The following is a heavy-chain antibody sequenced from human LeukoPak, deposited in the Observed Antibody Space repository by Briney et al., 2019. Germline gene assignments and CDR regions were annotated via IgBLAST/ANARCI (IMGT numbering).Heavy chain of an antibody. CDR2: ISSGSSTT. D-gene: IGHD3-10*01. CDR1: GFVFSEYE. V-gene: IGHV3-48*03. CDR3: ARLWFGGPFDS. J-gene: IGHJ4*02. Sequence: GGCLRLSCAASGFVFSEYEMNWVREARGKGLEGRSDISSGSSTTYYADSVKGRFTISRDNTKNTLYLQMNSLRAEDTAVYYCARLWFGGPFDSWGQGILVTVSS.